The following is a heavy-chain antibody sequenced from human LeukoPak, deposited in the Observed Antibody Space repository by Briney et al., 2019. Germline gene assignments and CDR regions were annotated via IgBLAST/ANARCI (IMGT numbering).Heavy chain of an antibody. Sequence: SQTLSLTCTVSGGSLSSGGYYWSWIRQPPGKGLEWIGYIYHSGSTNYNPSLKSRDTISVDTSKNQFSLKLSSVTAADTAVYYCARGDYDFWSGYSYYFDYWGQGTLVTVSS. D-gene: IGHD3-3*01. CDR3: ARGDYDFWSGYSYYFDY. CDR2: IYHSGST. V-gene: IGHV4-30-2*01. CDR1: GGSLSSGGYY. J-gene: IGHJ4*02.